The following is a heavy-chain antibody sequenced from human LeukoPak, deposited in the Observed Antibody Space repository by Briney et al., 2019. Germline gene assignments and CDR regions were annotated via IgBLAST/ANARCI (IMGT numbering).Heavy chain of an antibody. Sequence: ASVKVSCKASGYTFTGYYMHWVRQAPGQGLEWMGWINPNSGGTNYAQKFQGRVTMTTDTSTSTAYMELKSLRSDDTAVYYCARGAASDFDYWGQGTLVTVSS. CDR2: INPNSGGT. CDR1: GYTFTGYY. J-gene: IGHJ4*02. V-gene: IGHV1-2*02. CDR3: ARGAASDFDY.